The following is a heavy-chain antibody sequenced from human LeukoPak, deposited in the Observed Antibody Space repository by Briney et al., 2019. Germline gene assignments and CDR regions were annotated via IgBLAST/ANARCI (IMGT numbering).Heavy chain of an antibody. CDR1: GGTFSSYA. V-gene: IGHV1-69*04. J-gene: IGHJ4*02. CDR3: AGGYSYGYSGG. Sequence: SVKVSCKTSGGTFSSYAISWVRQAPGQGLEWMGRIIPILGIANYAQKFQGRVTITADKSTSTAYMELSSLRSEDTAVYYCAGGYSYGYSGGWGQGTLVTVSS. D-gene: IGHD5-18*01. CDR2: IIPILGIA.